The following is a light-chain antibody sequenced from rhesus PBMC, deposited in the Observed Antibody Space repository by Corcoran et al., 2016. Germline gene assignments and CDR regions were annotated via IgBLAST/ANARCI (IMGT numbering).Light chain of an antibody. J-gene: IGKJ2*01. CDR1: QGISSY. CDR2: AAS. V-gene: IGKV1-28*01. Sequence: DIQMTQSPSSLSASVGDKVTITCRASQGISSYLNWFQQKPGKAPKPLIYAASSLESGVPSRFRGSGSGTEFTLTISSLQPEDFAAYYCLQHNSYPYSFGQGTKVEIK. CDR3: LQHNSYPYS.